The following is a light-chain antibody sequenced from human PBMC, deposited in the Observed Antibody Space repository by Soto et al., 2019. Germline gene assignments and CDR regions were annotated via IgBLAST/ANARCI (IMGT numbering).Light chain of an antibody. CDR3: LQYDNVPRT. V-gene: IGKV1-33*01. Sequence: DIQMTQTPSSLSECVRDRVTMTCLTSHPISEYLNWYQQKPGKAPSLLIYTSSNLQTGVPSRFSGSGSGADFTFTISSLQPEDIATYYCLQYDNVPRTLGQGAKVDI. CDR1: HPISEY. CDR2: TSS. J-gene: IGKJ2*01.